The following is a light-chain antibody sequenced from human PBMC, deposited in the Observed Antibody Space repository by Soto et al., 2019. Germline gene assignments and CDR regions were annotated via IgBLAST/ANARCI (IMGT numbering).Light chain of an antibody. J-gene: IGLJ2*01. CDR2: DDS. CDR1: NVGSRG. V-gene: IGLV3-21*02. CDR3: QVWDNNDPPSVV. Sequence: SYELTQPPSVSAAPGQTATITCGGDNVGSRGVHWHQQKPGQAPILVVYDDSARPSGIPERFSGSNSGNTATLTISGVEAGDEADYYCQVWDNNDPPSVVFGGGTQLTVL.